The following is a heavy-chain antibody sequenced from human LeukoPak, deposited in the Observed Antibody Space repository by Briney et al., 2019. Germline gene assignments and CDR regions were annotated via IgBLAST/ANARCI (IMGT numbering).Heavy chain of an antibody. J-gene: IGHJ1*01. CDR1: GFTFSSYA. V-gene: IGHV3-23*01. CDR2: ISGSGGST. D-gene: IGHD2-2*01. CDR3: AKGSLRVVVPAAMDQPQYFQH. Sequence: GGSLRLSCAASGFTFSSYAMSWVRQAPGKGLEWVSAISGSGGSTYYADSVKGRFTISRDNSKNTLCLQMNSLRAEDTAVYYCAKGSLRVVVPAAMDQPQYFQHWGQGTLVTVSS.